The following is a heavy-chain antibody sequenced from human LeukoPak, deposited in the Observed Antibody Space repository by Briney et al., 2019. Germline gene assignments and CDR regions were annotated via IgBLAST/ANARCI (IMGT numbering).Heavy chain of an antibody. J-gene: IGHJ5*02. D-gene: IGHD3-10*01. CDR1: GGSFSGYY. CDR2: INHSGST. CDR3: ARERLAMVRGVIPKEAWGWFDP. V-gene: IGHV4-34*01. Sequence: SETLSLTCAVYGGSFSGYYWSWIRQPPGKGPEWVGEINHSGSTNYNPSLKSGVTISVHTSKNPLSLELSSVTPADTAVYYCARERLAMVRGVIPKEAWGWFDPWGQGTLVTVSS.